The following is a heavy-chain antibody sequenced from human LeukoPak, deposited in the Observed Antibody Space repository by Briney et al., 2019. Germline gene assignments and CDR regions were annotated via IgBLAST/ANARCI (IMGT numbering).Heavy chain of an antibody. CDR3: TREGGYSLTYYFDY. D-gene: IGHD5-18*01. V-gene: IGHV3-49*04. Sequence: PGGSLRLSCTASGSSFGDYSMSWVRQAPGKGLEWVGFIRSKAYGGTTEYAASVKGRFTISRDDSKSIAYLQMNSLKTEDTAVYYCTREGGYSLTYYFDYWGQGTLVTVSS. CDR1: GSSFGDYS. CDR2: IRSKAYGGTT. J-gene: IGHJ4*02.